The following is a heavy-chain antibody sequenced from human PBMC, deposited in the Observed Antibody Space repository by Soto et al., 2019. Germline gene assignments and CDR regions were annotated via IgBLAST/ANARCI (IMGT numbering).Heavy chain of an antibody. CDR2: LDPSGGSA. CDR1: GYTFSSYY. D-gene: IGHD2-15*01. CDR3: AREYCSGGYCYSGSSDP. Sequence: GASVKVSCKASGYTFSSYYVHWVRQAPGQGLEWMGRLDPSGGSASYSQKFQGRVTMIRDTSTSTVYMELSSLRSEDTAVYYCAREYCSGGYCYSGSSDPWG. J-gene: IGHJ5*02. V-gene: IGHV1-46*01.